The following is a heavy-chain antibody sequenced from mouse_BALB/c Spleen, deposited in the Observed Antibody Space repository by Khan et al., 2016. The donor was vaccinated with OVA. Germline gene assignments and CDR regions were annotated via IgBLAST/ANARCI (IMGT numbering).Heavy chain of an antibody. D-gene: IGHD2-3*01. CDR3: ARPADDGYYDY. CDR2: ISTYSGNT. V-gene: IGHV1S137*01. CDR1: GYTFTDYA. J-gene: IGHJ2*01. Sequence: QVQLKESGPELVRPGVSVKISCKGSGYTFTDYAMYWVKQSHAKSLEWLGLISTYSGNTNYNQKFRGKATMTVDKSSSTSYMELARLASEDSAIYYCARPADDGYYDYWGQGTTLTVSS.